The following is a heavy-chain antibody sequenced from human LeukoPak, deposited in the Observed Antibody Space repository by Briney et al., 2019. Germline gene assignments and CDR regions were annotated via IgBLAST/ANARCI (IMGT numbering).Heavy chain of an antibody. J-gene: IGHJ4*02. CDR1: GFAFNTYG. CDR3: AKFACSGGSCRDVDY. D-gene: IGHD2-15*01. Sequence: GGSLRLSCAASGFAFNTYGMHWVRQAPGKGLEWVASISSDRSKKFYAESVKGRFTISRDNSKNTLYLQMNSPRAEDTAVYYCAKFACSGGSCRDVDYWGQGTLVTVSS. CDR2: ISSDRSKK. V-gene: IGHV3-30*02.